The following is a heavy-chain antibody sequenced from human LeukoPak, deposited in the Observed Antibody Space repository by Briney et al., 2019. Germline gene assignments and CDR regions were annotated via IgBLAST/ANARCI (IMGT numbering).Heavy chain of an antibody. Sequence: ASVKVSCKAFGGTFTSYAISWVRQAPGEGLEWRGGIIPIFGTANYAQKFQGRVTITADESTSTAYLELSSLRSEDTPVYYCARRIVVPAAIPGITGTTFDPWGQGALVTVSS. V-gene: IGHV1-69*01. CDR3: ARRIVVPAAIPGITGTTFDP. CDR1: GGTFTSYA. J-gene: IGHJ5*02. CDR2: IIPIFGTA. D-gene: IGHD2-2*02.